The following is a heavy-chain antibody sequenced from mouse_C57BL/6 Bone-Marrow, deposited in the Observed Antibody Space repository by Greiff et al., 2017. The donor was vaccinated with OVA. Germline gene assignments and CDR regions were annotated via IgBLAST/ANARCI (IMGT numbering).Heavy chain of an antibody. CDR3: ARIPWGYYVYFDV. D-gene: IGHD2-3*01. Sequence: VKVVESGPGLVAPSQSLSITCTVSGFSLTSYAISWVRQPPGKGLEWLGVIWTGGGTNYNSALKSRLSISKDNSKSQVFLKMNSLQTDDTARYYCARIPWGYYVYFDVWGTGTTVTVSS. J-gene: IGHJ1*03. V-gene: IGHV2-9-1*01. CDR2: IWTGGGT. CDR1: GFSLTSYA.